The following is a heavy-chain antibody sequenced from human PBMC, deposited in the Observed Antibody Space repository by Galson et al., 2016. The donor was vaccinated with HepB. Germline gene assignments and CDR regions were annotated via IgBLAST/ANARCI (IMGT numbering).Heavy chain of an antibody. CDR2: ISSSGSTI. J-gene: IGHJ6*04. CDR3: ATLLVLPAAILGHYGMDV. Sequence: SLRLSCAASGFTFSDYYMSWIRQAPGKGLEWVSYISSSGSTIYYADSVKGRFTISRDNAKNSLYLQMNRLRAEDTALYYCATLLVLPAAILGHYGMDVWGKGTTVTVSS. D-gene: IGHD2-2*01. CDR1: GFTFSDYY. V-gene: IGHV3-11*01.